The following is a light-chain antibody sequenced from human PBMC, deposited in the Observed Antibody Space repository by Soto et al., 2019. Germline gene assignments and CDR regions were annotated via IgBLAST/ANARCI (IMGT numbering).Light chain of an antibody. V-gene: IGKV4-1*01. CDR3: QQYFSTPLT. J-gene: IGKJ4*01. CDR2: WAS. CDR1: QSVLYRSNNYNY. Sequence: DIVMSQSPDSLAVSLGERATINCKSSQSVLYRSNNYNYLAWYQQKAGQPPKMLIHWASTRESGVPDRFNGSGSGTDVTLTISSLRAEDVAGYFCQQYFSTPLTFGGGTKVEI.